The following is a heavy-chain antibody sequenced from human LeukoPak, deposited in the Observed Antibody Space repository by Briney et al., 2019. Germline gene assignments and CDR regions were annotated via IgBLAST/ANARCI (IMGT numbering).Heavy chain of an antibody. CDR1: GFTFSSYA. CDR3: AKDPDIVVVPAAQMLDY. J-gene: IGHJ4*02. Sequence: GGSLRLSCAASGFTFSSYAMSWVRQAPGKGLEWVSAISGSGGSTYYADSVKGRFTISRDNSKNTLYLQMNSLRAEDTAVYCCAKDPDIVVVPAAQMLDYWGQGTLVTVSS. CDR2: ISGSGGST. V-gene: IGHV3-23*01. D-gene: IGHD2-2*01.